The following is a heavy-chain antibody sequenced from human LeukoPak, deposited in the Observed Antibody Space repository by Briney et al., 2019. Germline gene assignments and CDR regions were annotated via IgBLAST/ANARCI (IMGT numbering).Heavy chain of an antibody. CDR2: INPNSGGT. CDR3: ASGPEGEFDY. Sequence: ASVKVSCKTSGYTFTGYYMHWVRQAPGQGLEWMGWINPNSGGTNPAEKFQGRVTMTRDTSISTAYMELSRLKSDDTAVYYCASGPEGEFDYWGQGTLVTVSS. J-gene: IGHJ4*02. D-gene: IGHD1-26*01. V-gene: IGHV1-2*02. CDR1: GYTFTGYY.